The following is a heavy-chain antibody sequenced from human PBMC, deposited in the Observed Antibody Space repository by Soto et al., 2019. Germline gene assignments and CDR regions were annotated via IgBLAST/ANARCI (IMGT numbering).Heavy chain of an antibody. CDR1: GGTFSSYS. J-gene: IGHJ4*02. D-gene: IGHD3-10*01. Sequence: QVQLVQSGAEVKKPGSSVRVSCKASGGTFSSYSISWERQAPGQGLEWMGGIIPIFGTANYAQKFQDRVTISADTSTNTAYMEVRSLRFEDTAVYYCARPDFGSGSYLFDFWGQGTLVTVSS. V-gene: IGHV1-69*06. CDR2: IIPIFGTA. CDR3: ARPDFGSGSYLFDF.